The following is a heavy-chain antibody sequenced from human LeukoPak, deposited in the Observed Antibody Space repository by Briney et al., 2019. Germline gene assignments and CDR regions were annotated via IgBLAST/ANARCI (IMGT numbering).Heavy chain of an antibody. V-gene: IGHV1-18*01. CDR1: GYTFTSYG. CDR2: ISAYNGNT. D-gene: IGHD3-16*02. CDR3: ARGPRGLLRLGELSLYGDY. Sequence: GASVKVSCKASGYTFTSYGISWVRQAPGQGLEWMGLISAYNGNTNYAQKLQGRVPMTTDTSTSTAYMELRSLRSDDTAVYYCARGPRGLLRLGELSLYGDYWGQGTLVTVSS. J-gene: IGHJ4*02.